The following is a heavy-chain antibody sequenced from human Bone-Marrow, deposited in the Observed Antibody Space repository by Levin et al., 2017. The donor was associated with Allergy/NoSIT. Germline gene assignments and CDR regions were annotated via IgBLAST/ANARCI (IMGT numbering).Heavy chain of an antibody. V-gene: IGHV3-33*03. CDR3: AREATEWFGYLSGNYFYYMDV. Sequence: PSGGSLRLSCASSRFTIGSYGMHWVRQAPGKGLEWVASIWYDGSNKFYAESVKGRITISRDNSKNTVYLEMNSLRVDETAVYFCAREATEWFGYLSGNYFYYMDVWGEGTTVTVS. CDR2: IWYDGSNK. CDR1: RFTIGSYG. J-gene: IGHJ6*03. D-gene: IGHD3-10*01.